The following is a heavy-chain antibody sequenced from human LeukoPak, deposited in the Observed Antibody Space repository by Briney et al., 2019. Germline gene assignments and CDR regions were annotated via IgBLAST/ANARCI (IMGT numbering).Heavy chain of an antibody. CDR3: ARMRKDASGLFDY. CDR1: GFSLTTSGMR. J-gene: IGHJ4*02. Sequence: SGPTLVNPTQTLTLTCAFSGFSLTTSGMRVNWIRQPPGKALEWLARIDWDDDKFYSTSLKTRLTISKDISKNQVVLTLTNMDPVDTATYYCARMRKDASGLFDYWGQGILVTVSS. D-gene: IGHD3/OR15-3a*01. CDR2: IDWDDDK. V-gene: IGHV2-70*04.